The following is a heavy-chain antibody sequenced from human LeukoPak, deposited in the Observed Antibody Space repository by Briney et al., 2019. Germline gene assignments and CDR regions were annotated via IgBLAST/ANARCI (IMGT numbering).Heavy chain of an antibody. D-gene: IGHD3-16*01. CDR2: IKQDESAK. Sequence: PGGSLRLSCTASGFTFSNYWMNWVRQAPGKGLEWVANIKQDESAKNYVDSVKGRFTISRDNAKNSLYLQMNSLRAEDSAVYYCARSRLPAPMMTPSDYWGQGALVTVSS. CDR1: GFTFSNYW. V-gene: IGHV3-7*03. J-gene: IGHJ4*02. CDR3: ARSRLPAPMMTPSDY.